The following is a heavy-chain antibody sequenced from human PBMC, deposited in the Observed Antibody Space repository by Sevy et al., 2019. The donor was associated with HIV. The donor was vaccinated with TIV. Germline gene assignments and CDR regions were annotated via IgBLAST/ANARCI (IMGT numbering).Heavy chain of an antibody. V-gene: IGHV1-69*13. Sequence: ASVKVSCKASGGTFSSYASSWVRQAPGQGLEWMGGIIPIFGTANYSQKFQGRVTITADESTITAYMELSSLRSEDTAVYYCARDAHSSSWGNWFDPWGQGTLVTVSS. CDR3: ARDAHSSSWGNWFDP. CDR2: IIPIFGTA. D-gene: IGHD6-13*01. CDR1: GGTFSSYA. J-gene: IGHJ5*02.